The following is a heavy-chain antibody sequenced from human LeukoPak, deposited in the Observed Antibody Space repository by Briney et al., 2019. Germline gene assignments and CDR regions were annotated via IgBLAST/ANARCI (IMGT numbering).Heavy chain of an antibody. J-gene: IGHJ4*02. V-gene: IGHV3-74*01. Sequence: GGSLRLSCAASGFTFDDYGMSWVRQAPGKGLVWVSRINGEGNSTSYADSVKGRFTISRDNGKNTLYLQMNSLRAEDTAVYYCARAIAVAGTGGYYWGQGTLVTVSS. D-gene: IGHD6-19*01. CDR1: GFTFDDYG. CDR3: ARAIAVAGTGGYY. CDR2: INGEGNST.